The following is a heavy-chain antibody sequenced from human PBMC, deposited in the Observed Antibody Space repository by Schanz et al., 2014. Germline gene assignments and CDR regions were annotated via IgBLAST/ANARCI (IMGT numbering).Heavy chain of an antibody. D-gene: IGHD2-15*01. CDR1: GFTFSSHS. V-gene: IGHV3-48*02. CDR3: VKEEWWRFDP. CDR2: ISGSGNTI. Sequence: EVQLVESGGNLVQPGGSLRLSCVASGFTFSSHSMNWVRQAPGQGLEWLSYISGSGNTIYYADSVKGRFTISRDNAKNSLSLQMDRLRDEDTAEYHCVKEEWWRFDPWGQGTLVTVSS. J-gene: IGHJ5*02.